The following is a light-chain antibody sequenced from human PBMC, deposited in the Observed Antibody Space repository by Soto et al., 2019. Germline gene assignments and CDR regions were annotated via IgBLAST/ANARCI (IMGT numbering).Light chain of an antibody. CDR3: QQRIFWPLP. CDR1: QSVGSH. Sequence: EIVLTQSPATLSLSPGERATLSCRASQSVGSHLAWYQQKPGQAPRLLIYDSSNRATGIPARFSGSGSGTDFPVTISSLEPEDFAVYYCQQRIFWPLPFGGGTKVEIK. J-gene: IGKJ4*01. CDR2: DSS. V-gene: IGKV3-11*01.